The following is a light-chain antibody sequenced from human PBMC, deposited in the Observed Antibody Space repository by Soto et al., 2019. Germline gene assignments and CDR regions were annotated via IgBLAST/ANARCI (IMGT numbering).Light chain of an antibody. CDR3: QQYDNLPL. Sequence: DIQMTQSPSSLSASVGDRVTITCQASQDISNYLNWYQQKPGKAPKLLIYDASNLETGVPSRFSGSGSGTDXTFTXXXXXXXXXXXXXCQQYDNLPLFGGGTKVEIK. J-gene: IGKJ4*01. CDR2: DAS. V-gene: IGKV1-33*01. CDR1: QDISNY.